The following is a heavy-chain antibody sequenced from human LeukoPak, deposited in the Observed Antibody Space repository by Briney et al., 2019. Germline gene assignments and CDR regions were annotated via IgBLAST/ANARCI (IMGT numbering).Heavy chain of an antibody. Sequence: GGSLRLSCAASGFTFSSYGMHWVRQAPGKGLEWVSSISSSSSYIYYADSVKGRFTISRDNAKNSLYLQMNSLRAEDTAVYYCARGVLNYFDYWGQGTLVTVSS. CDR3: ARGVLNYFDY. J-gene: IGHJ4*02. CDR2: ISSSSSYI. V-gene: IGHV3-21*01. CDR1: GFTFSSYG. D-gene: IGHD2-8*02.